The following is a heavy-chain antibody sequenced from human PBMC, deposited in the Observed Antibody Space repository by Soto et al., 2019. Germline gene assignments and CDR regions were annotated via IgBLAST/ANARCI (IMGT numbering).Heavy chain of an antibody. V-gene: IGHV1-18*01. CDR3: AKDSATLVPGV. D-gene: IGHD3-10*01. CDR1: GYTFIRNG. Sequence: QVQLVQSGAEVKKPGASVKVSCKASGYTFIRNGISWVRQAPGQGLEWMGWISAYNGNTEYAQKFQGRVTMTTDTSTRTAYMELRTLRSDDKAVYYCAKDSATLVPGVWGQGTTVTVSS. J-gene: IGHJ6*02. CDR2: ISAYNGNT.